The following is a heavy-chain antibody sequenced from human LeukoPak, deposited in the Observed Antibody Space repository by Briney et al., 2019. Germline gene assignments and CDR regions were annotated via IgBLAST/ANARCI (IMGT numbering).Heavy chain of an antibody. CDR2: MNPNSGNT. D-gene: IGHD1-20*01. CDR1: GYTFTSYD. Sequence: ASVKVSCKASGYTFTSYDINWVRQATGRGLEWMGWMNPNSGNTGYAQKFQGRVTMTRNTSISTAYMELSSLRSEDTAVYYCARGSNWNDGFDYWGQGTLVTVSS. V-gene: IGHV1-8*01. J-gene: IGHJ4*02. CDR3: ARGSNWNDGFDY.